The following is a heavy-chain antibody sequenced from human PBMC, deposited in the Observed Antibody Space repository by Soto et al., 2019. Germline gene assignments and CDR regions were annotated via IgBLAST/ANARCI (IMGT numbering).Heavy chain of an antibody. CDR2: IYHSGST. V-gene: IGHV4-30-2*01. CDR3: ARGDYGDYSYFDS. CDR1: GGSISGGGYS. J-gene: IGHJ4*02. Sequence: PSETLSLTCAVSGGSISGGGYSWIWIRHPPGKGLEWIGYIYHSGSTYYNPSLKSRVTISVGRSKKEFSLRLSSVTAADTAVYYCARGDYGDYSYFDSWGRGTLVTVSS. D-gene: IGHD4-17*01.